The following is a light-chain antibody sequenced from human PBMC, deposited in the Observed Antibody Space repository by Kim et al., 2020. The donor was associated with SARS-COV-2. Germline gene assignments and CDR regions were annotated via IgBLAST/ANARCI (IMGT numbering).Light chain of an antibody. CDR3: QQYGSSPRT. Sequence: PGERATLSCRTSQSVSATYIAWYQQKPGQAPRLLIFGASSRATGIPDRFSGSGSGTDFTLAISRLEPEDFAMYYCQQYGSSPRTFGQGTKVDIK. CDR1: QSVSATY. CDR2: GAS. J-gene: IGKJ1*01. V-gene: IGKV3-20*01.